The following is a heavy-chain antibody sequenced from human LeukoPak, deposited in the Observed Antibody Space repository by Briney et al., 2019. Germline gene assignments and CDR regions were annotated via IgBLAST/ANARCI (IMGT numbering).Heavy chain of an antibody. V-gene: IGHV4-59*08. CDR2: IYNSANT. CDR3: ARHSRSAYTGYENAFDI. J-gene: IGHJ3*02. CDR1: GDSISGYY. Sequence: PSETLSLTCTVSGDSISGYYWTWIRQPPGKGLEWIGNIYNSANTHYNPSLKTRITMSVDTSKNQFSLKLNSVTAADTGIYYCARHSRSAYTGYENAFDIWGQGTMVTVSS. D-gene: IGHD5-12*01.